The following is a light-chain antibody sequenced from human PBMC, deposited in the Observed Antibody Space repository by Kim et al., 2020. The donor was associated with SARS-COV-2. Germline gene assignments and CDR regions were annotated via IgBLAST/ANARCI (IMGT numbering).Light chain of an antibody. CDR3: QHYNNWPPYT. V-gene: IGKV3-15*01. J-gene: IGKJ2*01. Sequence: EILMTQSPAALSVSPGERATLSCRASQSVSRNLAWYQQKRGQAPRLLIYGTSTRATGVPARFSGTGSGTEFTLTISSLQSEDFAVYYCQHYNNWPPYTFGQGTKLEI. CDR2: GTS. CDR1: QSVSRN.